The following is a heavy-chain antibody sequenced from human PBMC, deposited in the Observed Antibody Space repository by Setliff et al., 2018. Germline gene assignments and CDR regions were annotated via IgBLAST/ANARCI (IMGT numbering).Heavy chain of an antibody. CDR1: GYTFTGYY. Sequence: ASVKVSCKASGYTFTGYYMHWVRRAPGQGLEWMGWINPNSGGTNYAQKFQGRVTMTRDTSISTAYMELNRLRSDDTAVYYCARTIVGGATRLDYWGLGTLVTVPQ. CDR2: INPNSGGT. CDR3: ARTIVGGATRLDY. J-gene: IGHJ4*02. D-gene: IGHD1-26*01. V-gene: IGHV1-2*02.